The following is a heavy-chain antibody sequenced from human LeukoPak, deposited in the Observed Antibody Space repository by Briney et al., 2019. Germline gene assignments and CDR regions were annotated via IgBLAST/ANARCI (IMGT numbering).Heavy chain of an antibody. V-gene: IGHV3-23*01. J-gene: IGHJ4*02. CDR1: GFTFSSYW. Sequence: GGSLRLPCAASGFTFSSYWMSWVRQAPGKGLEWVSSISGSGGSTYYADSVKGRFTVSRDNSQNTLYLQMNSLRAEDRAIYYCAKSDANNDRYYFDYWGQGTLVTVSS. CDR3: AKSDANNDRYYFDY. CDR2: ISGSGGST. D-gene: IGHD5-24*01.